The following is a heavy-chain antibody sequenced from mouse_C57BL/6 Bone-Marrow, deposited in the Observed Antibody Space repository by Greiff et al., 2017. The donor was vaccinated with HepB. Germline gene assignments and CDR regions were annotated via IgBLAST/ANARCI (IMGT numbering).Heavy chain of an antibody. Sequence: EVQLVESGGDLVKPGGSLKLSCAASGFTFSSYGMSWVRQTPDKRLEWVATISSGGSYTYYPDSVKGRFTISRDNAKNTLYLQMSSLKSEDTAMYYCAREEGGRDYWGQGTTLTVSS. CDR2: ISSGGSYT. CDR1: GFTFSSYG. V-gene: IGHV5-6*01. J-gene: IGHJ2*01. CDR3: AREEGGRDY.